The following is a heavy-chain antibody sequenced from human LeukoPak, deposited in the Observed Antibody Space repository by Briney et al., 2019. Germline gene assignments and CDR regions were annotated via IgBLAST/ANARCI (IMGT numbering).Heavy chain of an antibody. CDR1: GFTFSSDA. CDR3: ARSNPGHYTLHLIDS. D-gene: IGHD3-22*01. J-gene: IGHJ4*02. V-gene: IGHV3-30-3*01. Sequence: GRSLRLSCAASGFTFSSDAMHWVRQAPGKGLEWVAVMSHDGSNKYYADSVKGRFSISRDNSRSTLYLQMNSLRPEDTAVYYCARSNPGHYTLHLIDSWGQGTLVAVSS. CDR2: MSHDGSNK.